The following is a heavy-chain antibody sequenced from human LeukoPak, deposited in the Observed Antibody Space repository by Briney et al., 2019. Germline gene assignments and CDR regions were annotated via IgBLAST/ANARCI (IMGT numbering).Heavy chain of an antibody. J-gene: IGHJ3*02. D-gene: IGHD3-10*01. CDR1: GGSISTYY. Sequence: PSETLSLTCTVSGGSISTYYWSWVRQSPGKGLEWIGHIYYSGSTNYNPSLKSRVAMSVDTAKNHVSLNLSSVTAADTAVYYCARSDGYGLVGIWGQGTMVTVSS. V-gene: IGHV4-59*12. CDR3: ARSDGYGLVGI. CDR2: IYYSGST.